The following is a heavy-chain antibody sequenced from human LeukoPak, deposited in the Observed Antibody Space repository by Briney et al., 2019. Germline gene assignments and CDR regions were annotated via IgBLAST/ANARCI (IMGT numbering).Heavy chain of an antibody. V-gene: IGHV3-9*01. Sequence: PGGSLRLSCAASGFTFDDYAMHWVRQAPGKGLEWVSGISWNSGSIGYADSVKGRFTISRDNAKNPLYLQMNSLRAEDTALYYCAKVGVFDAFDIWGQGTMVTVSS. CDR1: GFTFDDYA. D-gene: IGHD3-3*01. J-gene: IGHJ3*02. CDR2: ISWNSGSI. CDR3: AKVGVFDAFDI.